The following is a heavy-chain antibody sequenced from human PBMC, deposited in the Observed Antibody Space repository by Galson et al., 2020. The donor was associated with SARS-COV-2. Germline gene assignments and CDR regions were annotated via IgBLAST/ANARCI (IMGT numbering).Heavy chain of an antibody. CDR1: GGSISGGYY. CDR3: ARGLFYYYMDV. V-gene: IGHV4-61*08. J-gene: IGHJ6*03. CDR2: IDYTGET. Sequence: SETLSLTCTASGGSISGGYYGGWIRQSPQKGLAWIGFIDYTGETKYNPSVRGRVTISLNKSKNEFSLKLRSVTAADTAVYYCARGLFYYYMDVWGKGTTVTISS.